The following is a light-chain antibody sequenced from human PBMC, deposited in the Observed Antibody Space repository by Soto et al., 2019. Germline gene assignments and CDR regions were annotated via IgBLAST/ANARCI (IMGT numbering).Light chain of an antibody. CDR1: QDISIH. J-gene: IGKJ1*01. CDR3: QQYHNYPPS. V-gene: IGKV1-16*02. Sequence: DIQMTQSPSSVSASVGDRVTIACRASQDISIHLAWFQQKPGKAPKSLIFGASSLQSGVPTKFSSSGSETDFTLTIDSLQPEDFANYYCQQYHNYPPSFGQGTKVE. CDR2: GAS.